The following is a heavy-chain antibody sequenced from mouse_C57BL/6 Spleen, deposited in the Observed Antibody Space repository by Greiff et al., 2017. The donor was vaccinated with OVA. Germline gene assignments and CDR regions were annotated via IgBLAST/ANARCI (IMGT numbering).Heavy chain of an antibody. CDR1: GYTFTSYW. D-gene: IGHD1-1*01. V-gene: IGHV1-59*01. CDR2: IDPSDSYT. CDR3: ARSPITTVVAPYYAMDY. Sequence: VQLQQPGAELVRPGTSVKLSCKASGYTFTSYWMHWVKQRPGQGLEWIGVIDPSDSYTNYNQKFKGKATLTVDTSSSTAYMQLSSLTSEDSAVYYCARSPITTVVAPYYAMDYWGQGTSVTVSS. J-gene: IGHJ4*01.